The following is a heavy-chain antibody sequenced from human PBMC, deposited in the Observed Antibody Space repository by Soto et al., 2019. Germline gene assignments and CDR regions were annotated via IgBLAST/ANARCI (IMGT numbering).Heavy chain of an antibody. J-gene: IGHJ3*01. CDR2: VYYSGST. CDR3: ARHNRAFSSSPQSAFDV. V-gene: IGHV4-39*01. D-gene: IGHD6-6*01. Sequence: SETLSLTCTVSGGSISRSPYYWGWIRQPPGKGLEWIGSVYYSGSTYYNPSLKSRVTISVDTSKNQFSLKLSSVTAADTAVYYCARHNRAFSSSPQSAFDVWGQGTMVTVSS. CDR1: GGSISRSPYY.